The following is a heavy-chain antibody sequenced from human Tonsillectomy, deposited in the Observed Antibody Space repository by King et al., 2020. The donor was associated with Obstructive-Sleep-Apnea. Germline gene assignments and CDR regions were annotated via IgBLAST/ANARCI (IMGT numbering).Heavy chain of an antibody. CDR2: INPSGGST. Sequence: QVQLVESGAEVKKPGASVKVSCKASGYTFTSYYMHWVRQAPGQGLEWMGIINPSGGSTSYAQKFQGRVTMTRDTSTSTVYMELSSLRSEDTAVYYCARGPAYSGYEGHWFDPWGQGTLVTVSS. CDR3: ARGPAYSGYEGHWFDP. J-gene: IGHJ5*02. D-gene: IGHD5-12*01. CDR1: GYTFTSYY. V-gene: IGHV1-46*01.